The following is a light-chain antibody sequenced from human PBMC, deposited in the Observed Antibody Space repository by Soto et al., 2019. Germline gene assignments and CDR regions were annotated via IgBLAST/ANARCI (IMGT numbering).Light chain of an antibody. CDR1: QGISSW. CDR2: AAS. J-gene: IGKJ2*01. Sequence: DIQMTQSPSSVAASVGDRVTITCRAIQGISSWLAWYQQKPGKAPKLLLYAASSLQSGVPSRFSGSGSGTDFTLTSRILQPEDFATYYCQQSNSFPYTFGQGTKLEIK. CDR3: QQSNSFPYT. V-gene: IGKV1-12*01.